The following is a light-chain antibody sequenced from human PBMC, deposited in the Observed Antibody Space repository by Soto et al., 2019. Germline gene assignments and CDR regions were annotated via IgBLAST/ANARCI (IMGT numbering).Light chain of an antibody. CDR2: GAS. CDR1: QSVSSY. CDR3: QQYGKSPLT. J-gene: IGKJ1*01. Sequence: EIVLTQSPATLSLSPGDRATLSCRASQSVSSYLAWYQQKPGQAPRLLIYGASSRATGIPDRFSGSGSGTDFALTINRLEPDDFAVYYCQQYGKSPLTFGQGTKVDIK. V-gene: IGKV3-20*01.